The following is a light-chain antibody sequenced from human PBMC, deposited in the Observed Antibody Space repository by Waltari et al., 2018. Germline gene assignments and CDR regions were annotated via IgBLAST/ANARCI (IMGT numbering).Light chain of an antibody. V-gene: IGKV1-9*01. CDR3: QQLNNYPFT. CDR1: QGITTY. Sequence: DMQLTQSPSFLSASVRDRVTITCRASQGITTYLAWYQQKTGKAPKLLIYDASTLQGGVPSRFSGSGSGTEFTLTISSLQPEDFATYYCQQLNNYPFTFGPGTKVHIK. CDR2: DAS. J-gene: IGKJ3*01.